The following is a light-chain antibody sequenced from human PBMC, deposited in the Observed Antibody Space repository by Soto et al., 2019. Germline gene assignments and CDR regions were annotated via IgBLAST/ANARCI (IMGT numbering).Light chain of an antibody. Sequence: DIQMPQAPSALSASVGDRVSITGRAHQTIYSWLAWYQQRPGNAPKLLIYKASSLESGVPSRLSGSGSGKEFTLTIRSLQNADFATYYCQQYHSYSPAFGQGTKVDIK. CDR1: QTIYSW. CDR3: QQYHSYSPA. CDR2: KAS. J-gene: IGKJ1*01. V-gene: IGKV1-5*03.